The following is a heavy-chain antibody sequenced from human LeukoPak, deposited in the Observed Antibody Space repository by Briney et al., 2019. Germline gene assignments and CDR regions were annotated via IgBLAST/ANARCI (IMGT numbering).Heavy chain of an antibody. CDR1: GGTFSSYA. Sequence: ASVKVSCKASGGTFSSYAISWVRQVPGQGLEWMGGIIPIFGTANYAQKFQGRVTITTDESTSTAYMELSSLRSEDTAVYYCARVLDTARNWFDPWGQGTLVTVSS. V-gene: IGHV1-69*05. CDR3: ARVLDTARNWFDP. D-gene: IGHD5-18*01. J-gene: IGHJ5*02. CDR2: IIPIFGTA.